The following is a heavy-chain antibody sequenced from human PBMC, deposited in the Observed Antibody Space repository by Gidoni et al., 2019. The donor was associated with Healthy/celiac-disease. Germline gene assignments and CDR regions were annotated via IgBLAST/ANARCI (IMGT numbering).Heavy chain of an antibody. J-gene: IGHJ3*02. CDR1: GFSLSNARMG. CDR2: IFSNDEK. Sequence: QVTLKESGPVLVKPTETLTLTCTVSGFSLSNARMGVSWIRQPPGKALEWLAHIFSNDEKAYSTSLKSRLTISKDTSKSQVVLTMTNMDPVDTATYYCARILGIAAAGNRDAFDIWGQGTMVTVSS. V-gene: IGHV2-26*01. CDR3: ARILGIAAAGNRDAFDI. D-gene: IGHD6-13*01.